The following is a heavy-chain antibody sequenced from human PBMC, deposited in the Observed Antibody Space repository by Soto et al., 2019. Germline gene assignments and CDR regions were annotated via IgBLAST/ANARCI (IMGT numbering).Heavy chain of an antibody. J-gene: IGHJ3*02. CDR3: ARLKTTPNDAFDI. D-gene: IGHD1-1*01. V-gene: IGHV4-4*02. CDR1: GGSISSSNR. CDR2: IYHSGNS. Sequence: QVQLQESGPGLVKPSGTLSLTCTVSGGSISSSNRWSWVRQTPGKGLEWIAEIYHSGNSNYNPSLRSRVTISVVKSKNQFSLNLSPVTAADTAIYYWARLKTTPNDAFDIWGQGTMVTVSS.